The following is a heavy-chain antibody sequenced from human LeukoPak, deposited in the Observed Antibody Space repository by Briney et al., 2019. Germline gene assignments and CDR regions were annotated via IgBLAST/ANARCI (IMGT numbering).Heavy chain of an antibody. Sequence: SETLSLTCAVYGGSFSSYYWGWIRQPPGKGLEWIGSFYYRGSTYYNPSLKSRVTISGDTSKNQFSLKLSSVTAADTAVYYCARGSGSYYNWFDPWGQGTLVTVSS. D-gene: IGHD3-10*01. V-gene: IGHV4-39*01. CDR2: FYYRGST. J-gene: IGHJ5*02. CDR3: ARGSGSYYNWFDP. CDR1: GGSFSSYY.